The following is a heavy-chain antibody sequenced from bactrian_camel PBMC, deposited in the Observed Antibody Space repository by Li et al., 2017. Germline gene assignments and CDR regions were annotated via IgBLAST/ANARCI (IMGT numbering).Heavy chain of an antibody. Sequence: HVQLVESGGGSVQTGGSLRLACANSGYNYSRKCMAWFRQAPGKEREGVAAIVTHGDATYYADGVKGRFTVTLDNAKNTMYLQMNNLKPEDTAMYYCAYGAPRDCLSARLYNSWGQGTQVTVS. J-gene: IGHJ4*01. CDR3: AYGAPRDCLSARLYNS. D-gene: IGHD6*01. CDR1: GYNYSRKC. V-gene: IGHV3S1*01. CDR2: IVTHGDAT.